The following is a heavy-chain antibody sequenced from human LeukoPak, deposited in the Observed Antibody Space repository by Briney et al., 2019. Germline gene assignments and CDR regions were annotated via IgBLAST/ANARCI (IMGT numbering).Heavy chain of an antibody. CDR1: GFTFSSYS. D-gene: IGHD6-19*01. CDR3: ARHHCLAVAGTLEQKYNWFDP. V-gene: IGHV3-21*01. CDR2: ISSSSSYI. J-gene: IGHJ5*02. Sequence: PGGSLRLSCAASGFTFSSYSMNWVRQAPGKGLEWVSSISSSSSYIYYADSVKGRFTISRDNAKNSLYLQMNSLRAEDTAVYYCARHHCLAVAGTLEQKYNWFDPWGQGTLVTVSS.